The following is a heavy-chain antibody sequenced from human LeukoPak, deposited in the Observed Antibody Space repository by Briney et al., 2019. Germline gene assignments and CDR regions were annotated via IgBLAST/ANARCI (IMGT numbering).Heavy chain of an antibody. D-gene: IGHD6-13*01. CDR3: ARDSSSWYYFDY. J-gene: IGHJ4*02. CDR1: GFTFSSYA. V-gene: IGHV3-64*01. Sequence: GGCLRLSCAASGFTFSSYAMRWVRQAPGKGLEYVSAISSNGGSTYYANSVKGRFTISRDNSKNTLYLQMGSLRAEDMAVYYCARDSSSWYYFDYWGQGTLVTVSS. CDR2: ISSNGGST.